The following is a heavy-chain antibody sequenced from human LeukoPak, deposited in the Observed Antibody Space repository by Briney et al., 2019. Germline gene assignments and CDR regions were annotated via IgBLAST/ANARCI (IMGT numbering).Heavy chain of an antibody. J-gene: IGHJ6*04. D-gene: IGHD3-10*02. CDR1: GFTFSSYE. CDR2: ISSSGRTI. V-gene: IGHV3-48*03. Sequence: PRGSLRLSCAASGFTFSSYEMNWVRQAPGRGLEWVSYISSSGRTIYYADSVKGRFTISRDNAKNSLYLQMNSLRAEDTAVYYCAELGITMIGGVWGKGATVTISS. CDR3: AELGITMIGGV.